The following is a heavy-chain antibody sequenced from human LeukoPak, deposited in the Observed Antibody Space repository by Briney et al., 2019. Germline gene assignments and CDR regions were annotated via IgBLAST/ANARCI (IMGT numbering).Heavy chain of an antibody. Sequence: SETLSLTCTVSGGSISSYYWSWIRQPPGKGLERIGYIYYSGSTNYNPSLKSRVTISVDTSKNQFSLKLSSVTAADTAEYYCARSGIRGAAFDIWGQGTVVTVSS. V-gene: IGHV4-59*01. CDR2: IYYSGST. J-gene: IGHJ3*02. CDR3: ARSGIRGAAFDI. D-gene: IGHD1-14*01. CDR1: GGSISSYY.